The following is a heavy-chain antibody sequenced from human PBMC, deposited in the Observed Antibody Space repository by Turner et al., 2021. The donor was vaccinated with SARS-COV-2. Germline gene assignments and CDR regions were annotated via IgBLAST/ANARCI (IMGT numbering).Heavy chain of an antibody. J-gene: IGHJ3*02. CDR2: IYYSEST. CDR3: AREGEGYYDSSGYYLIPRAFDI. Sequence: QLQLQESGPGPVKPSATLSFTCTVSGGSISSSSYYWGWIRQPPGKGLKWIGSIYYSESTDYNPSLKSRVTISVDTSKNQFSLKLSSVTAADTAVYYCAREGEGYYDSSGYYLIPRAFDIWGQGTMVTVSS. D-gene: IGHD3-22*01. CDR1: GGSISSSSYY. V-gene: IGHV4-39*02.